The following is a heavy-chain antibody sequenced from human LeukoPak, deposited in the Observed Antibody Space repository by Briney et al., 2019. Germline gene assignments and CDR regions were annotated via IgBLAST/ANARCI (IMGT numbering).Heavy chain of an antibody. CDR1: GGSINTYY. CDR3: ARGQVFDI. J-gene: IGHJ3*02. V-gene: IGHV4-34*01. CDR2: INHSGST. Sequence: SETLSLTCTVSGGSINTYYWSWIRQPPGKGLEWIGEINHSGSTNYNPSLKSRVTISVDTSKNQFSLKLSSVTAADTAVYYCARGQVFDIWGQGTMVTVSS.